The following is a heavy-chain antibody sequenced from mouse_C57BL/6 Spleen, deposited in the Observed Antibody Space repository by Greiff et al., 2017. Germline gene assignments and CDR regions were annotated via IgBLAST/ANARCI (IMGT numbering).Heavy chain of an antibody. D-gene: IGHD4-1*01. CDR2: INPSTGGT. V-gene: IGHV1-42*01. J-gene: IGHJ4*01. CDR1: GYSFTGYY. CDR3: ARRRELGDYYAMDY. Sequence: EVQLQQSGPELVKPGASVKISCKASGYSFTGYYMNWVKQSPEKSLEWIGEINPSTGGTTYNQKFKAKATLTVDKSSSTAYMQLKSLTSEDSAVYYCARRRELGDYYAMDYWGQGTSVTVSS.